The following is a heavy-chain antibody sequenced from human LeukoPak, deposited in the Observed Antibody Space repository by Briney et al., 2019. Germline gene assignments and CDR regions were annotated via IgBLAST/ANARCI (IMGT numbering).Heavy chain of an antibody. J-gene: IGHJ4*02. V-gene: IGHV3-21*01. CDR1: GFTFSSYS. CDR3: AKDLVYYYDSSGYLPLDY. Sequence: PGGSLRLSCAASGFTFSSYSMNWVRQAPGKGLEWVSSISSSSSYIYYADSVKGRFTISRDNAKNSLYLQMNSLRAEDTAVYYCAKDLVYYYDSSGYLPLDYWGQGTLVTVSS. CDR2: ISSSSSYI. D-gene: IGHD3-22*01.